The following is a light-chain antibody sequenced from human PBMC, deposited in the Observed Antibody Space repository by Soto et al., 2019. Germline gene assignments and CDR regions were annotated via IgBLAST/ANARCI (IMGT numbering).Light chain of an antibody. CDR1: QSVSTY. CDR3: QRYSPWPLT. Sequence: EILLTQSPATLSASVGDRVTLTCRASQSVSTYLAWFQQKPGQAPRLVIYSASTWAAGVPARFSGSGSGTEFTLTISSLQSDDFAAYYCQRYSPWPLTFGGGTKVEIK. J-gene: IGKJ4*01. V-gene: IGKV3-15*01. CDR2: SAS.